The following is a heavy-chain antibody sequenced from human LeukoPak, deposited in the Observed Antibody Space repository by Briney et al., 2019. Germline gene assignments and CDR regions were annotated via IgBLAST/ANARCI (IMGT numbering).Heavy chain of an antibody. CDR1: GGSISSSSYY. D-gene: IGHD3-16*02. V-gene: IGHV4-39*07. CDR2: IYYSGST. CDR3: ARGLEYDYVWGSYRALGY. J-gene: IGHJ4*02. Sequence: PSETLSLTCTVSGGSISSSSYYWGWIRQPPGKGLEWIGSIYYSGSTYYNPSLKSRVTISVDTSKNQFSLKLSSVTAADTAVYYCARGLEYDYVWGSYRALGYWGQGTLVTVSS.